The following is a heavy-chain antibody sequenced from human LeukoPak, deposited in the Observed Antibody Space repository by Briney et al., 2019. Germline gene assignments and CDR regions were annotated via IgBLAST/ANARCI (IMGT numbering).Heavy chain of an antibody. V-gene: IGHV1-18*04. D-gene: IGHD5-12*01. Sequence: GASVKVSCKASGYTFTDYYMNWVRQAPGQGLEWMGWISANNGYTNYAQKLQGRVTMTTDTSTSTAYMEVRSLRSDDTAVYYCARDLDGIVATTYDYWGQGTLVTVSS. CDR3: ARDLDGIVATTYDY. CDR2: ISANNGYT. CDR1: GYTFTDYY. J-gene: IGHJ4*02.